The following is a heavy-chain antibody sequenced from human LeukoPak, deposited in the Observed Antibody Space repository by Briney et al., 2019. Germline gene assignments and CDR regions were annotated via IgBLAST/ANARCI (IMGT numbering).Heavy chain of an antibody. CDR2: IYYSGST. Sequence: PSETLSLTCTVSGGSISSYYWSWIRQPPGKGLEWIGYIYYSGSTNYNPSLKSRVTISVDTSKNQFSLKLSSVTAADTAVYYCARGPRRRDGYNFYPWGQGTLVTVSS. CDR3: ARGPRRRDGYNFYP. CDR1: GGSISSYY. D-gene: IGHD5-24*01. J-gene: IGHJ4*02. V-gene: IGHV4-59*01.